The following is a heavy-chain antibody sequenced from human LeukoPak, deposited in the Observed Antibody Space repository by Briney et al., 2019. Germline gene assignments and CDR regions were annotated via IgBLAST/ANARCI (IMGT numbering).Heavy chain of an antibody. D-gene: IGHD5-18*01. CDR3: ARGDTAIPRY. Sequence: PSETLSLTCTVSGGSISSDYWSWLRQPPGKGLDWVGDIYYSGSNNYNRSRKSRVTMSVDTSKNQFSLRLSSVTAADTAVYYCARGDTAIPRYWGQGTLVTVSS. CDR1: GGSISSDY. J-gene: IGHJ4*02. V-gene: IGHV4-59*01. CDR2: IYYSGSN.